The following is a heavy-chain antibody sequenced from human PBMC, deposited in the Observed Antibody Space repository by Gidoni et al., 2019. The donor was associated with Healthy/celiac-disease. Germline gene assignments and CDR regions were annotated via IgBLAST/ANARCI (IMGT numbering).Heavy chain of an antibody. CDR3: ARVRVGSGSYSAFDY. J-gene: IGHJ4*02. V-gene: IGHV1-69*04. CDR2: IIPILGIA. CDR1: GGTFSSYA. Sequence: QVQLVQSGAEVTKPGSSVKVSCKASGGTFSSYAISWVRQAPGQGLEWMGRIIPILGIANYAQKFQGRVTITADKSTSTAYMELSSLRSEDTAVYYCARVRVGSGSYSAFDYWGQGTLVTVSS. D-gene: IGHD1-26*01.